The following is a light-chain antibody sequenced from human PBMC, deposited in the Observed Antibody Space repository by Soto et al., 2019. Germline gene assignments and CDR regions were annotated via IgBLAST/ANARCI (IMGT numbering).Light chain of an antibody. V-gene: IGLV1-44*01. CDR1: SSNIGSNP. Sequence: QAVVTQPPSASGTPGQRVTISCSGSSSNIGSNPVNWYQQLPGTAPKLLIYSNNQRPSGVPDRFSGSKSGTSASLAISGLQSEDEADYYCAAWDDTLSGYVVFGGGTQLTVL. CDR3: AAWDDTLSGYVV. J-gene: IGLJ2*01. CDR2: SNN.